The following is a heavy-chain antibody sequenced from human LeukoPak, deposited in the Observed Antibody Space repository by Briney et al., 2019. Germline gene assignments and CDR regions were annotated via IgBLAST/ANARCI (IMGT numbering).Heavy chain of an antibody. CDR2: IFYTGST. J-gene: IGHJ4*02. CDR3: ARGPGAVPAAI. V-gene: IGHV4-59*01. Sequence: ASETLSLTCTVSGGSISSYYWNWIRQPPGKGLEWIGYIFYTGSTNYNPSLKSRVTISVDRSKNQFSPKLSSVTAADTAVYFCARGPGAVPAAIWGQGTLVTVSS. CDR1: GGSISSYY. D-gene: IGHD2-2*01.